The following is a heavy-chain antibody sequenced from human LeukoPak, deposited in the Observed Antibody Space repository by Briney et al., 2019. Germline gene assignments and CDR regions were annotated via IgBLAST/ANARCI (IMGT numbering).Heavy chain of an antibody. Sequence: PGGSLRLSCAASGFTFSSYAISWVRQAPGKGLEWLSYINGRGGSTFYADSVKGRLTISRDNSKSTLFLQMNSLRAEDTAIYYCVKGGTDYDFWNDSSYSYYFDFWGQGTLVTVSS. D-gene: IGHD3-3*01. J-gene: IGHJ4*02. V-gene: IGHV3-23*01. CDR1: GFTFSSYA. CDR3: VKGGTDYDFWNDSSYSYYFDF. CDR2: INGRGGST.